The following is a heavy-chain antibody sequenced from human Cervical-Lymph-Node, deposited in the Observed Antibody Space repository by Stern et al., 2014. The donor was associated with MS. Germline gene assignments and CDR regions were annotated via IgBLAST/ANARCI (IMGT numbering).Heavy chain of an antibody. J-gene: IGHJ5*02. CDR3: ATAPFGDSVGRFDP. CDR1: GGTFSTYT. D-gene: IGHD4-17*01. CDR2: ITPILRIT. V-gene: IGHV1-69*09. Sequence: VQLVESGAEVKKPGSSVKVSCKASGGTFSTYTINWVRQAPGQGLEWIGRITPILRITHYARKFEGRVTVTADKSSSTAYMELSSLTSEDTAMYFCATAPFGDSVGRFDPWGHGTLVTVSS.